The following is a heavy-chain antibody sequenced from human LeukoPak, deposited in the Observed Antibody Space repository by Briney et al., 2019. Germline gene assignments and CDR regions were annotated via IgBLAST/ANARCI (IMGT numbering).Heavy chain of an antibody. Sequence: WASVKVSCKASGYTFTSYYMHWVRQAPGQGLEWMGIIIPSGGDTTYAQKFQGRVTITRNTSISTAYMELSSLRSEDTAVYYCARGGLITMVRGVKNAFDIWGQGTMVTVSS. J-gene: IGHJ3*02. CDR3: ARGGLITMVRGVKNAFDI. D-gene: IGHD3-10*01. V-gene: IGHV1-46*01. CDR1: GYTFTSYY. CDR2: IIPSGGDT.